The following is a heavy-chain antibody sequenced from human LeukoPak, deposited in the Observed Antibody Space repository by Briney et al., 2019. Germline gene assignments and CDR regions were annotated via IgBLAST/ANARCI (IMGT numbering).Heavy chain of an antibody. J-gene: IGHJ4*02. Sequence: KPSETLSLTCTVSGGSISGSSYYWGWIRQPPGKGLEWIGSIYYSGSTYYNPSLKSRVTISVDTSKNQFSLKLNSVTATDTAVYYCARLGGYDYVWGSYRYFNYWGQGTLVTVSS. CDR3: ARLGGYDYVWGSYRYFNY. D-gene: IGHD3-16*02. CDR2: IYYSGST. CDR1: GGSISGSSYY. V-gene: IGHV4-39*01.